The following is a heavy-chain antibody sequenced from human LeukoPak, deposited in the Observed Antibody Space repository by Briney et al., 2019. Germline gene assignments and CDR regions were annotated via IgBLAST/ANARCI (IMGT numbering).Heavy chain of an antibody. CDR1: GGTFSSYA. J-gene: IGHJ6*03. CDR2: IIPIFGKA. D-gene: IGHD3-3*01. CDR3: ARDQAYYDFWSGYYSDYYYYYYMDV. Sequence: ASVKVSCKASGGTFSSYAISWVRQAPGQGLEWMGGIIPIFGKANYAQKFQGRVTITADKSTSTAYMELSSLRSEDTAVYYCARDQAYYDFWSGYYSDYYYYYYMDVWGKGTTVTVSS. V-gene: IGHV1-69*06.